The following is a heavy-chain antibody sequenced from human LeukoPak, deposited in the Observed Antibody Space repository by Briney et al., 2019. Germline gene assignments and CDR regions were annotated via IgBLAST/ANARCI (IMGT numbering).Heavy chain of an antibody. CDR2: IYPDDSDT. CDR3: ARRGGYGSGSYSFDY. CDR1: GYSFTSYW. V-gene: IGHV5-51*01. D-gene: IGHD3-10*01. Sequence: GESLKISCKGSGYSFTSYWIGWVRQMPGRGLEWMGIIYPDDSDTRYSPSFQGQVTISADKSISTAYLQWSSLKASDTAMYYCARRGGYGSGSYSFDYWGQGTLVTVSS. J-gene: IGHJ4*02.